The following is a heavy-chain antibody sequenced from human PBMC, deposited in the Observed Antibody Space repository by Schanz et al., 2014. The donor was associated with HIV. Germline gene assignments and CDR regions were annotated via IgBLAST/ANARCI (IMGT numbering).Heavy chain of an antibody. D-gene: IGHD1-26*01. CDR1: TFSDID. Sequence: QVRLVQSGAEVKKPGASVTVSCKASTFSDIDINWVRQGAGQGLEWMGWLNLKSGHTGYAQKFQGRVTVTMASSRRTVYVQLSGLRSEDSAVYFCASAGLWYMSGDFYGSAFDVWGQGTGVVVSS. CDR2: LNLKSGHT. J-gene: IGHJ3*01. V-gene: IGHV1-8*01. CDR3: ASAGLWYMSGDFYGSAFDV.